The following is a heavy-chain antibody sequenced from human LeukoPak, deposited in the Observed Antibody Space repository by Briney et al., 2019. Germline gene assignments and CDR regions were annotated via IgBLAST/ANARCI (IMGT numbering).Heavy chain of an antibody. CDR1: GITFSSYA. V-gene: IGHV3-23*01. D-gene: IGHD3-10*01. CDR3: ASGPGSYYKNFDY. J-gene: IGHJ4*02. Sequence: PGGSLRLSCAASGITFSSYAMSWVRQAPGKGLEWVSAISGSGGSTYYADSVKGRFTISRDNSKNTLYLQINSLRAEDTAVYYCASGPGSYYKNFDYWGQGTLVTVSS. CDR2: ISGSGGST.